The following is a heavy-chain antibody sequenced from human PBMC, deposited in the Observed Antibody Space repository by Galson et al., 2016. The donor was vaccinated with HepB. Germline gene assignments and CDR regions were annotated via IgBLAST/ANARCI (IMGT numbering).Heavy chain of an antibody. V-gene: IGHV3-15*01. CDR2: IKSNSDGGTA. CDR1: GFTFTTAW. Sequence: LRLSCAASGFTFTTAWMSWFRQAPGKGLEWVGRIKSNSDGGTAEHAAPVNGRFTISRDDSRNTLYLQLNSLKTEDTAVYYCTTGSLTKLTHGEDHWGQGTLVTVSS. J-gene: IGHJ4*02. CDR3: TTGSLTKLTHGEDH. D-gene: IGHD2-8*01.